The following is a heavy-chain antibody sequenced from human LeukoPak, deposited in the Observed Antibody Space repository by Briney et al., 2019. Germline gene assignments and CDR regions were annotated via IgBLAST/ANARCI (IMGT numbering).Heavy chain of an antibody. CDR3: ARDLIRNWFDP. CDR1: GFTFSSYA. J-gene: IGHJ5*02. D-gene: IGHD2-8*01. Sequence: PGRSLRLSCAASGFTFSSYAMHWVRQAPGKGLEWVAVISYDGSNKYYVDSVKGRFTISRDNSKNTLYLQMNSLRPEDTAVYYCARDLIRNWFDPWGQGTLVTVSS. CDR2: ISYDGSNK. V-gene: IGHV3-30-3*01.